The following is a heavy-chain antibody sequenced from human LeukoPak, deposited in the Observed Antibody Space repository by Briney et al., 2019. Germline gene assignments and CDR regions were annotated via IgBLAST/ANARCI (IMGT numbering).Heavy chain of an antibody. CDR1: GFTFSSYG. Sequence: PGRSLRPSCAASGFTFSSYGMHWVRQAPGKGLVWVAVISYDGSNKYYADSVKGRFTISRDNSKNTLYLQMNSLRAEDTAVYYCAKGDYSMDVWGKGTTVTVSS. CDR3: AKGDYSMDV. CDR2: ISYDGSNK. V-gene: IGHV3-30*18. J-gene: IGHJ6*03.